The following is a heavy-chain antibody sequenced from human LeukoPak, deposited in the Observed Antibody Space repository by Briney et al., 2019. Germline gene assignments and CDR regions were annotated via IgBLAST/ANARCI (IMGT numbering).Heavy chain of an antibody. CDR1: GDSLGSSTYY. V-gene: IGHV4-39*01. CDR2: IYYNLST. CDR3: ARTSVTSDH. J-gene: IGHJ4*02. Sequence: SETLSLTCTVPGDSLGSSTYYGGWIRQPPGKGLEWLGRIYYNLSTYYRPSLKSRVTMSIDTSKNQFSLKLSSVTAADTAIYYCARTSVTSDHWGQGALVTVSS.